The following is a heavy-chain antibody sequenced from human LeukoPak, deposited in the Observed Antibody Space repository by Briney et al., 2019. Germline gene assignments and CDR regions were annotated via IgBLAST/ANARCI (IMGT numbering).Heavy chain of an antibody. CDR1: GYTFTSYY. V-gene: IGHV1-46*01. CDR3: ARVYPGSGSYYNTYYYYYYMDV. Sequence: ASVKVSCKASGYTFTSYYMHWVRQAPGQGLEWMGIINPSGGSTSYAQKFQGRVTMTRDTSTSTVYMELSSLRSEDTAVYYCARVYPGSGSYYNTYYYYYYMDVWGKGTTVTVSS. D-gene: IGHD3-10*01. CDR2: INPSGGST. J-gene: IGHJ6*03.